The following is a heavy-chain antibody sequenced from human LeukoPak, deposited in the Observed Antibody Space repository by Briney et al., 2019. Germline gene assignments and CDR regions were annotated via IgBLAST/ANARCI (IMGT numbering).Heavy chain of an antibody. J-gene: IGHJ3*02. CDR3: ARDIAYCGGDCYPDAFDI. D-gene: IGHD2-21*02. V-gene: IGHV4-38-2*02. CDR1: GYSISSGYY. CDR2: IYHSGST. Sequence: PSETLSLTCTVSGYSISSGYYWGWIRQPPGKGLEWIGSIYHSGSTYYNPSLKSRVTISVDTSKNQFSLKLSSVTAADTAVYYCARDIAYCGGDCYPDAFDIWGQGTMVTVSS.